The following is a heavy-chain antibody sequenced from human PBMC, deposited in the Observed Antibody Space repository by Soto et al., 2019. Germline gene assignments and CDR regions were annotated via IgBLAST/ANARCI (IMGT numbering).Heavy chain of an antibody. J-gene: IGHJ6*04. D-gene: IGHD3-10*01. CDR2: IDNAGTDS. CDR1: GFTLSGRS. V-gene: IGHV3-74*01. Sequence: EVQLVESGGGLVQPGGSLRLSCAASGFTLSGRSMHWVRQAPGKGPVWVSGIDNAGTDSTYADSVKGRFTSSRDNAKNMLYLQMNSLRVEDTAVYYCARGWFGPDVWGKGTTVTASS. CDR3: ARGWFGPDV.